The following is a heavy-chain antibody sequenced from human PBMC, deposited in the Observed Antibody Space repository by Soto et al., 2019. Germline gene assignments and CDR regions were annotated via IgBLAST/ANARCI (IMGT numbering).Heavy chain of an antibody. J-gene: IGHJ6*02. CDR2: ISSGSSYK. Sequence: QMQLVESGGGLVKPGGSLRLSCAASGFTFSDYYMSWIRQAPGKGLEWISHISSGSSYKYYADSVKGRFTISRDNAKNSLYLQMNSLRADDTAVYYCARVPINILRGVIMDGLDVWGQGTTVTVSS. D-gene: IGHD3-10*01. CDR3: ARVPINILRGVIMDGLDV. V-gene: IGHV3-11*06. CDR1: GFTFSDYY.